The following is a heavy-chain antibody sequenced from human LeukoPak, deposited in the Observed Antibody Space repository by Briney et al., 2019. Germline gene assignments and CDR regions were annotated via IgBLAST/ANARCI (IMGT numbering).Heavy chain of an antibody. J-gene: IGHJ5*02. CDR3: ARLSTCRPIGWFDP. CDR1: GYSISSGYY. D-gene: IGHD2-2*01. Sequence: SETLSLTCAVSGYSISSGYYWGWIRQPPGKGLEWIGGIYHSGSTYYNPSLKSRVTISVDTSKNQFSLKLSSVTAADTAVYYCARLSTCRPIGWFDPWGQGTLVTVSS. CDR2: IYHSGST. V-gene: IGHV4-38-2*01.